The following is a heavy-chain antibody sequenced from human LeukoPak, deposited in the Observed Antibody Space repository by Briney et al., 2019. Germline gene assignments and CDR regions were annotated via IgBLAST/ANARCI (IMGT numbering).Heavy chain of an antibody. CDR1: GESFSGFC. Sequence: PSETLSLTCAVYGESFSGFCWTWIRQPPGKGLEWIGEINHSGSTNYNPSLKSRVTISVHTSENQFSLRLSSVTAAVTAVYYCARAPSTGAVAGTVDYWGQGTLVTVSS. CDR2: INHSGST. D-gene: IGHD6-19*01. J-gene: IGHJ4*02. CDR3: ARAPSTGAVAGTVDY. V-gene: IGHV4-34*01.